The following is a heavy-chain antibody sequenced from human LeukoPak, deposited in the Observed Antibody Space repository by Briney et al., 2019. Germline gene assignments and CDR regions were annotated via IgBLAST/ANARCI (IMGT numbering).Heavy chain of an antibody. D-gene: IGHD4-17*01. CDR1: GGSISSSY. CDR3: ARDYGDIPPDWYYDL. V-gene: IGHV4-59*01. J-gene: IGHJ2*01. CDR2: IYYTGST. Sequence: ASETLSLTCTVSGGSISSSYWSWIRQPPGKGLEWIGYIYYTGSTTYNPSLKSRVTISVDTSKNQFSLKLRSVTAADTAVYYCARDYGDIPPDWYYDLWGRGTLVTVSS.